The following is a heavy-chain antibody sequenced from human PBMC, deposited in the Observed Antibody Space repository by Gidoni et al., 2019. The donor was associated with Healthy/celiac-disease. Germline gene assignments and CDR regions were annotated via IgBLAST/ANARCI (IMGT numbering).Heavy chain of an antibody. J-gene: IGHJ4*02. CDR3: ARQDYYYDSSGYQFDY. V-gene: IGHV4-39*01. D-gene: IGHD3-22*01. Sequence: QLQLQESGPGLVKPSETLALTCTVSGGPISSSSYHWGWIREPPGKGLEWIGSIYYSGSTYYHPSLKSRVTISVDTSKNQFSLKLSSVTAADTAVYYCARQDYYYDSSGYQFDYWGQGTLVTVSS. CDR1: GGPISSSSYH. CDR2: IYYSGST.